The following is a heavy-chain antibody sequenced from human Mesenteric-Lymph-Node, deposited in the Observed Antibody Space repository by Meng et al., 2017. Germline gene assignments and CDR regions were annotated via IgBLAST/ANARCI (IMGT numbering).Heavy chain of an antibody. CDR1: GFTFTNYA. V-gene: IGHV3-23*01. CDR2: ITGSGSST. D-gene: IGHD6-19*01. CDR3: AKGGPTSGWYFFDY. Sequence: GESLKISCAAFGFTFTNYAMNWVRQAPGRGLEWVSSITGSGSSTYYADSVKGRFTISRDNSKSTLYLQMNSLRVEDTAVYYCAKGGPTSGWYFFDYWGQGGLVTVSS. J-gene: IGHJ4*02.